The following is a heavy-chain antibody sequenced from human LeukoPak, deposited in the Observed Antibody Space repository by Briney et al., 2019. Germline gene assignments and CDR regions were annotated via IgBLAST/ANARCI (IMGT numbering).Heavy chain of an antibody. CDR2: ISYDGSNK. J-gene: IGHJ6*02. CDR1: GFTFSSYG. V-gene: IGHV3-30*18. CDR3: AKDGRYGDYYYYGMDV. Sequence: PGRSLRLSCAASGFTFSSYGMHWVRQAPGKGLEWVAVISYDGSNKYYADSVKGRFTISRDNSKNTLYLQMNSLRAEDTAVYYCAKDGRYGDYYYYGMDVWGQGTTVIVSS. D-gene: IGHD4-17*01.